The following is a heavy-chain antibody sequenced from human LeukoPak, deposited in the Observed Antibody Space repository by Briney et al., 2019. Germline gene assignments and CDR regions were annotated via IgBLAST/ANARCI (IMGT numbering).Heavy chain of an antibody. CDR2: INKDAAIT. V-gene: IGHV3-74*01. D-gene: IGHD2/OR15-2a*01. Sequence: PGGSLRLSCAASAFSMNDFWMHWVRQGPGKGLEWVSRINKDAAITTYADSVKGRFTVSRDNVKNMVYLDMNGLRGDDTTVYYCARSGIGRGFDIWGRGATTTVSS. CDR3: ARSGIGRGFDI. J-gene: IGHJ3*02. CDR1: AFSMNDFW.